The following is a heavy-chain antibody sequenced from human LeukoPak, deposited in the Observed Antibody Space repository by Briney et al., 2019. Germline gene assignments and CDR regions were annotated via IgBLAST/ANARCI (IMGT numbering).Heavy chain of an antibody. V-gene: IGHV4-38-2*02. D-gene: IGHD2-2*01. CDR3: ARDYTLYCSSTSCPPWFDP. CDR1: GYSISSGYY. J-gene: IGHJ5*02. CDR2: IYHSGNT. Sequence: SETLSLTCTVSGYSISSGYYWGWIRQPPGKGLEWIANIYHSGNTVYNPSLKSRVTMSVDTSKNQFSLKLSSVTAADTAVYYCARDYTLYCSSTSCPPWFDPWGQGTLVTVSS.